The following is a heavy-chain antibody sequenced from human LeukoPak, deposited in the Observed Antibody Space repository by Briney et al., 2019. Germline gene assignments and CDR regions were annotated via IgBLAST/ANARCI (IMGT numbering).Heavy chain of an antibody. D-gene: IGHD5-18*01. CDR3: ARPQGGRQLWLHFDY. V-gene: IGHV3-30-3*01. CDR2: ISYDGGGK. Sequence: GGSLRLSCAASGFTFSDYAIHWVRQAPGRGLEWVSVISYDGGGKYYADSVKGRFTISRDNSKNTLYLEMNSLRGEDTAMYYCARPQGGRQLWLHFDYWGQGTQVTVSS. CDR1: GFTFSDYA. J-gene: IGHJ4*02.